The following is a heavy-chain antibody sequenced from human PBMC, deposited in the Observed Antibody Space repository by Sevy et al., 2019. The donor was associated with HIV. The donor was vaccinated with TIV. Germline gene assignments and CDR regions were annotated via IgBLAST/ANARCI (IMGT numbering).Heavy chain of an antibody. CDR2: MNPNSGNT. V-gene: IGHV1-8*01. Sequence: ASVRVSCKASGYTFTSYDINWVRQATGQGLEWMGWMNPNSGNTGYAQKFQGRVTMTRNTSISTAYMELRSLRSEDTAVYYCAAPTGGNWFDPWGQGTLVTVSS. D-gene: IGHD3-16*01. CDR1: GYTFTSYD. CDR3: AAPTGGNWFDP. J-gene: IGHJ5*02.